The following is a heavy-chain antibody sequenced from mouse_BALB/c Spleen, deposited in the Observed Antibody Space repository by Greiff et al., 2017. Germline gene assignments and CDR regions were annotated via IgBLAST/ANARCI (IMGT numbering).Heavy chain of an antibody. V-gene: IGHV14-3*02. J-gene: IGHJ4*01. D-gene: IGHD2-14*01. CDR1: GFNIKDTY. Sequence: VQLQQSGAELVKPGASVKLSCTASGFNIKDTYMHWVKQRPEQGLEWIGRIDPANGNTKYDPKFQGKATITADTSSNTAYLQLSSLTSEDTAVYYCARYRYDMHYAMDYWGQGTSVTVSS. CDR2: IDPANGNT. CDR3: ARYRYDMHYAMDY.